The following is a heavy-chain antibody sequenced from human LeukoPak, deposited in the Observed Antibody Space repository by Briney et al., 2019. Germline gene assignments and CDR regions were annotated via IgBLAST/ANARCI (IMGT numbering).Heavy chain of an antibody. CDR1: GFTFSEYY. D-gene: IGHD6-13*01. CDR3: ASSSSPAYYYYMDV. V-gene: IGHV3-11*04. J-gene: IGHJ6*03. Sequence: GGSLRLSCTASGFTFSEYYMSWIRQAPGKGLEWVSYISSSGRTIYYADSVKGRFTISRDNAKNSLYLQVNSLRAEDTAVYYCASSSSPAYYYYMDVWGKGTTVTVSS. CDR2: ISSSGRTI.